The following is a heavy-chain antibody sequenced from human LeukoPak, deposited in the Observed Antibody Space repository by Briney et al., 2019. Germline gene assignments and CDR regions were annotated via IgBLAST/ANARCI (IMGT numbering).Heavy chain of an antibody. D-gene: IGHD5-18*01. V-gene: IGHV1-18*01. CDR3: ARGLPIYSSYCYAIDV. J-gene: IGHJ6*02. CDR1: GYTFTNYG. Sequence: ASVKVSCKASGYTFTNYGINWVRQAPGQGLEWMGWISVYTGNTNHAQKVQGRVTLTTDTLTSTAYMELRGLRSDDTAVYYCARGLPIYSSYCYAIDVWGQGTTVTVSS. CDR2: ISVYTGNT.